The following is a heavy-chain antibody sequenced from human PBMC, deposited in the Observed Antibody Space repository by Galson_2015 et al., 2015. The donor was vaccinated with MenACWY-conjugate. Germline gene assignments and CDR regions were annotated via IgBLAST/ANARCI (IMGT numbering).Heavy chain of an antibody. J-gene: IGHJ6*03. Sequence: SLRLSCAASGFVFSNYAMTWVRQAPGKGLEWVSGIRGSGANTYYAGSVRGRFTVSRDNSKNTLFLQMNTLRAEDTAVYYCAKGFDDHFYFMDVWGQGTTVTVS. D-gene: IGHD3-10*01. CDR3: AKGFDDHFYFMDV. CDR1: GFVFSNYA. CDR2: IRGSGANT. V-gene: IGHV3-23*01.